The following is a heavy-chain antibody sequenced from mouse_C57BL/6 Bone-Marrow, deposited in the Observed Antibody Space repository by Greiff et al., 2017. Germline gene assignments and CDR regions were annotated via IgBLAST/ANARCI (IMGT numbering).Heavy chain of an antibody. J-gene: IGHJ2*01. CDR1: GYTFTSYW. Sequence: QVQLQQPGAELVKPGASVKLSCKASGYTFTSYWMHWVKQRPGQGLEWIGEIDPSDSYTNYNQKFKGKSTLTVDKSSSTSYMQLSSLTSEDSAVYYCARSGYYRYWGQGTTLTVSS. CDR2: IDPSDSYT. CDR3: ARSGYYRY. V-gene: IGHV1-69*01. D-gene: IGHD2-3*01.